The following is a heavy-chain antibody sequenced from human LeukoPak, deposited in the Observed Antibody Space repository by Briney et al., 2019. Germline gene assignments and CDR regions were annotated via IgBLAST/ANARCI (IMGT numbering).Heavy chain of an antibody. CDR3: ARDRVYYGSGSYYTPPGY. J-gene: IGHJ4*02. V-gene: IGHV1-2*02. Sequence: ASVKVSCKASGYTFTGYYMHWVRQAPGQGFEWMGWINPNSGGTNYAQKFQGRVTMTRDTSISTAYMELSRLRSDDTAVYYCARDRVYYGSGSYYTPPGYWGQGTLVTVSS. CDR1: GYTFTGYY. D-gene: IGHD3-10*01. CDR2: INPNSGGT.